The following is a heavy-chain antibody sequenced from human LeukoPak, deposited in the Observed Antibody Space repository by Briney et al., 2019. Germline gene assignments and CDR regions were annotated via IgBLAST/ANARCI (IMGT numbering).Heavy chain of an antibody. CDR2: ISYDGSNK. Sequence: PGGSLRLSCAASGFTFRSYAMHWVRQAPGKGLEWVAVISYDGSNKYYAGSVKGRFTISRDNSKNTVYLQMNSLRAEDTAVYNCARDPRIAVAGNYYFGYWGQGTLVTVSS. J-gene: IGHJ4*02. CDR3: ARDPRIAVAGNYYFGY. V-gene: IGHV3-30-3*01. D-gene: IGHD6-13*01. CDR1: GFTFRSYA.